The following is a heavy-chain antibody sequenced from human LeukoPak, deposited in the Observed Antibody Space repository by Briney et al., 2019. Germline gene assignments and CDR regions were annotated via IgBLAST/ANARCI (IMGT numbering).Heavy chain of an antibody. V-gene: IGHV3-74*01. D-gene: IGHD3-10*01. Sequence: GGSLILSCAASGFTFSSYWMYWVRQAPGKGLVWVSRINRDGSSTSYADSVKGRFTISRDNAKNTLYMQMNSLRAEDTAVYYCAPAYYYGSGSRFDSWGQGTLVTVSS. J-gene: IGHJ4*02. CDR1: GFTFSSYW. CDR2: INRDGSST. CDR3: APAYYYGSGSRFDS.